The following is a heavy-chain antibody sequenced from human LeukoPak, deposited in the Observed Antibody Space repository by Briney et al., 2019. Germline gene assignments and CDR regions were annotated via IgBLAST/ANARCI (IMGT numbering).Heavy chain of an antibody. V-gene: IGHV3-66*01. Sequence: GGSLRLSCAASGFTVSSNYMSWVRQAPGKGLEWVSVIYSGGTTYYAESVKDRFTISRDSSKNTLYLQMNSLRAEDTAVYYCASGPKRITPFDYWGQGTLVTVPS. J-gene: IGHJ4*02. D-gene: IGHD2-15*01. CDR1: GFTVSSNY. CDR2: IYSGGTT. CDR3: ASGPKRITPFDY.